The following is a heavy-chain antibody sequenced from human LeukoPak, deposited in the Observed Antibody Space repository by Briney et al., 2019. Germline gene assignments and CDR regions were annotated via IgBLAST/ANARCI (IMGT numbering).Heavy chain of an antibody. V-gene: IGHV1-2*02. Sequence: GASVKVSCKASGYTFTGNYIHWVRQAPGQGLEWMGWINPNSGDTNYAQNFQGRVTMTRDTSISTAYMELNSLTSDDTAVYYCARSLSGDFWGQGTLVTVSS. CDR3: ARSLSGDF. D-gene: IGHD3-10*01. CDR2: INPNSGDT. CDR1: GYTFTGNY. J-gene: IGHJ4*02.